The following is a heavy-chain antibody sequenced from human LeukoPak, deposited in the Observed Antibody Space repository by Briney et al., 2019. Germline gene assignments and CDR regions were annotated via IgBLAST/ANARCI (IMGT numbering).Heavy chain of an antibody. CDR2: ISAYNGNT. CDR3: AREGHYSSSWSDGVDFDY. D-gene: IGHD6-13*01. J-gene: IGHJ4*02. CDR1: GYTFTGYH. V-gene: IGHV1-18*04. Sequence: ASVKVSCKASGYTFTGYHMHWVRQAPGQGLEWMGWISAYNGNTNYAQKLQGRVTMTTDTSTSTAYMELRSLRSDDTAVYYCAREGHYSSSWSDGVDFDYWGQGTLVTVSS.